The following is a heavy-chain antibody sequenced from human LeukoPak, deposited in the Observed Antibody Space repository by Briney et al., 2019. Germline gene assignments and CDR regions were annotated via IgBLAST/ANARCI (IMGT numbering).Heavy chain of an antibody. V-gene: IGHV4-39*07. CDR1: GGSISSSSYY. CDR2: IYYSGST. CDR3: AERARDY. J-gene: IGHJ4*02. Sequence: SGPTLVKPSETLSLTCTVSGGSISSSSYYWGWIRQPPGKGLEWIGSIYYSGSTYYNSSLKSRVTISVDTSKNQFSLKLSSVTAADMAVYYCAERARDYWGQGTLVTVSS.